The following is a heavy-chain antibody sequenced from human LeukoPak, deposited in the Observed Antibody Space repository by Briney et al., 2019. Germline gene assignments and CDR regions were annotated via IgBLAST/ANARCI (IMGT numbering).Heavy chain of an antibody. J-gene: IGHJ4*02. CDR3: ARGQQWLEAFDY. Sequence: GASVKVSCKASGYTFTGSYIHWVRQAPGQGLQWMAWINPNDGGTNYAQSFQGRVTLTRDTSISTAYMALNWLTSDDTAVYYCARGQQWLEAFDYWGLGTLVTVSS. V-gene: IGHV1-2*02. CDR1: GYTFTGSY. CDR2: INPNDGGT. D-gene: IGHD6-19*01.